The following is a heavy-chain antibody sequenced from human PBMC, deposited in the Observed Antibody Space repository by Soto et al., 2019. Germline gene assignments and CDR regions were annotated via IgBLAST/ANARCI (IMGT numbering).Heavy chain of an antibody. CDR2: ISSSGSTL. V-gene: IGHV3-11*01. Sequence: QVQLVESGGGLVKPGGSLRLSCAASGFTFSDYYMSWLRQAPVKGLAWVSYISSSGSTLYYADSVKGRFTIYRDNAKNSLYLQMISLRAEYTAVYYCAKDIVVVVAETKPAWGQGTLVTVAS. J-gene: IGHJ4*02. D-gene: IGHD2-15*01. CDR1: GFTFSDYY. CDR3: AKDIVVVVAETKPA.